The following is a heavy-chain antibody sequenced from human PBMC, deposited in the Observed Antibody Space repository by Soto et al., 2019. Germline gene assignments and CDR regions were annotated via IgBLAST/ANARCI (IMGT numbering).Heavy chain of an antibody. Sequence: ASVKVSCKASGYTFTGYYMHWVRQAPGQGLEWMGWINPNSGGTNYAQKFQGWVTLTRDTSISTAYMELSRLRSDDTAVYYCARRSLRVSYFGSGKNSYGMDVWGQGPTVTVSS. CDR2: INPNSGGT. V-gene: IGHV1-2*04. CDR1: GYTFTGYY. D-gene: IGHD3-10*01. CDR3: ARRSLRVSYFGSGKNSYGMDV. J-gene: IGHJ6*02.